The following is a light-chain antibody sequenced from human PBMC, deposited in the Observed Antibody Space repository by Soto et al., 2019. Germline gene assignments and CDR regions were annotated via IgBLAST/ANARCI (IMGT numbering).Light chain of an antibody. CDR3: SSYTIISTYF. V-gene: IGLV2-14*04. J-gene: IGLJ1*01. Sequence: SDVGGYNYVSWYQQHPGKAPKLMIYDVRNRPSGLSNRFSCSKYVNTASLNISGLQVEDYADYYCSSYTIISTYFFITGTKVIV. CDR1: SDVGGYNY. CDR2: DVR.